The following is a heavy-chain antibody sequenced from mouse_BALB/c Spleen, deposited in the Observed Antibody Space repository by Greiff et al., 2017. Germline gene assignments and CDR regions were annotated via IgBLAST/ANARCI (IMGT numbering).Heavy chain of an antibody. CDR3: AREAGKVDY. Sequence: EVKLQESGPGLVKPSQSLSLTCSVTGYSITSGYYWNWIRQFPGNKLEWMGYISYDGSNNYNPSLKNRISITRDTSKNQFFLKLNSVTTEDTATYYCAREAGKVDYWGQGTTLTVSS. CDR1: GYSITSGYY. CDR2: ISYDGSN. J-gene: IGHJ2*01. V-gene: IGHV3-6*02. D-gene: IGHD4-1*01.